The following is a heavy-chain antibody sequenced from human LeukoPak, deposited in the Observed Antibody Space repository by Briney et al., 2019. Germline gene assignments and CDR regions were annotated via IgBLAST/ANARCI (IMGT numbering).Heavy chain of an antibody. D-gene: IGHD1-26*01. J-gene: IGHJ4*02. CDR2: IYGDGST. V-gene: IGHV3-23*03. Sequence: PGGSLRLSCAASRFSFSNYGMSWVRQAPGKGLEWVSNIYGDGSTYYADSVKGRFTISRDNAKNSLFLQMNSLRADDTAVYYCARPRDVGAKAFDYWGQGNLVTVSS. CDR3: ARPRDVGAKAFDY. CDR1: RFSFSNYG.